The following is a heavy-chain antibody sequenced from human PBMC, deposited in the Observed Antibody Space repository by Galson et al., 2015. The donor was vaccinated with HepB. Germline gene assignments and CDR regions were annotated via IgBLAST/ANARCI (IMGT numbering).Heavy chain of an antibody. J-gene: IGHJ6*02. D-gene: IGHD2-2*01. CDR2: MWYDESDK. Sequence: SLRLSCAVSGFTFNNYGLHWVRQAPGKGLGWLAVMWYDESDKYYADSVKGRFTISRDNFKNTLYLQMNSLRAEDTAVYYCAKSLVVPAGIAYYYYGMDVWGQGTTVTVSS. CDR1: GFTFNNYG. V-gene: IGHV3-33*06. CDR3: AKSLVVPAGIAYYYYGMDV.